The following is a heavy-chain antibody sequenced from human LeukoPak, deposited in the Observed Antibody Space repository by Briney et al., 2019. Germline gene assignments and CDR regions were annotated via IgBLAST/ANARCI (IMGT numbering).Heavy chain of an antibody. Sequence: GASVKVSCKASGGTFSSYPISWVRQAPGQGLAWMGGIIPMFGTTNYALKFQGRVTITADESTSTAYMELSSLESEDTAVYYCARAGYDFWSGYQKYYFDYWGQGTLVTVSS. CDR1: GGTFSSYP. D-gene: IGHD3-3*01. CDR2: IIPMFGTT. CDR3: ARAGYDFWSGYQKYYFDY. J-gene: IGHJ4*02. V-gene: IGHV1-69*13.